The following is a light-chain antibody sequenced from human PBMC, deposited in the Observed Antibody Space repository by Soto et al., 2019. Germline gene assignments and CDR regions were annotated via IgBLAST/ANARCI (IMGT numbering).Light chain of an antibody. CDR1: QSVSSN. Sequence: VVMTQSPATLSVSPGERATLSCRASQSVSSNLAWYQQKPGQAPRLLIHGASTRATGIPARFSGSGSGTEFSLTISSLQSEDFAVYYCQQYNNWPPITFGQGTRLEIK. V-gene: IGKV3-15*01. J-gene: IGKJ5*01. CDR3: QQYNNWPPIT. CDR2: GAS.